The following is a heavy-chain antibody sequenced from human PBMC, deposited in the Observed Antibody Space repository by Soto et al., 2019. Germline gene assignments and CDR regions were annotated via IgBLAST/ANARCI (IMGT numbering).Heavy chain of an antibody. CDR1: GSTFSSYW. J-gene: IGHJ5*02. V-gene: IGHV3-7*03. Sequence: GGSLRLSCAASGSTFSSYWMSWVRQAPGKGLEWVANIKQDGSEKYYVDSVKGRFTISRDNAKNSLYLQMNSLRAEDTAVYYCARPLLPYSSSWYGSWFDPWGQGTLVTVSS. D-gene: IGHD6-13*01. CDR3: ARPLLPYSSSWYGSWFDP. CDR2: IKQDGSEK.